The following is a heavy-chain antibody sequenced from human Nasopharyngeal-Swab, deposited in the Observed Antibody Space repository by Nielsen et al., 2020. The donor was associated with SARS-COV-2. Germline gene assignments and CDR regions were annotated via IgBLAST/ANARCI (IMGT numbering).Heavy chain of an antibody. J-gene: IGHJ4*02. V-gene: IGHV3-66*01. Sequence: GESLKISCAASGFTVSSNYMSWVRQAPGKGLEWVSVIYSGGSTYYADSVKGRFTISRDNSKNTLYLQMNSLRAEDTAVYYCAKCRNWNDREPFDYWGQGTLVTVSS. CDR1: GFTVSSNY. CDR3: AKCRNWNDREPFDY. CDR2: IYSGGST. D-gene: IGHD1-1*01.